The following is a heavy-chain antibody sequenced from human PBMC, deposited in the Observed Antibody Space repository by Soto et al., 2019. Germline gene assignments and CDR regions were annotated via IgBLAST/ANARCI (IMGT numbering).Heavy chain of an antibody. CDR3: ARGRVVGATCPFDY. V-gene: IGHV3-20*04. D-gene: IGHD1-26*01. CDR1: GFTFDDDG. Sequence: GGSLRLSCAASGFTFDDDGMSWVRQAPGKGLEWVSGINWNGGSTGYADSVKGRFTISRDNAKNSLYLQMNSLRAEDTALYYCARGRVVGATCPFDYWGQGTLVTVSS. CDR2: INWNGGST. J-gene: IGHJ4*02.